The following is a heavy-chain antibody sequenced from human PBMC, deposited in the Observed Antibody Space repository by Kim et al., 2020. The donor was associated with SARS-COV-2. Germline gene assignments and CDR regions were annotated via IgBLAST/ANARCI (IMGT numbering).Heavy chain of an antibody. J-gene: IGHJ6*02. Sequence: GGSLRLSCAASGFTFSSYDMHWVRQATGKGLEWVSAIGTAGDTYYPGSVKGRFTISRENAKNSLYLQMNSLRAGDTAVYYCAISGYYGSGSYLGYGMDVWGQGTTVTVSS. CDR3: AISGYYGSGSYLGYGMDV. D-gene: IGHD3-10*01. CDR2: IGTAGDT. CDR1: GFTFSSYD. V-gene: IGHV3-13*01.